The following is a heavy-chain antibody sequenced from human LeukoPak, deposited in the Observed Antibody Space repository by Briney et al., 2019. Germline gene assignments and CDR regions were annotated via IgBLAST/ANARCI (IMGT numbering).Heavy chain of an antibody. CDR1: GFTFSNAW. CDR2: IKSKTDGGTT. V-gene: IGHV3-15*01. J-gene: IGHJ3*02. D-gene: IGHD3-22*01. Sequence: PGGSLRLSRAASGFTFSNAWMSWVRQAPGKGLEWVGRIKSKTDGGTTDYAAPVKGRFTISRDDSKNTLYLQMNSLKTEDTAVYYCTTLYYYDSSGYYNDAFDIWGQGTMVTVSS. CDR3: TTLYYYDSSGYYNDAFDI.